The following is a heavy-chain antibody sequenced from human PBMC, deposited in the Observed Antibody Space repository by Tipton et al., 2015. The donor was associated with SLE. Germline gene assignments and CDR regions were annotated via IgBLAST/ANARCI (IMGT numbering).Heavy chain of an antibody. CDR1: GGSISSGSYY. V-gene: IGHV4-39*07. D-gene: IGHD7-27*01. J-gene: IGHJ4*02. CDR3: ASTGQTGDESGYFDY. CDR2: IYHSGST. Sequence: TLSLTCTVSGGSISSGSYYWGWIRQPPGKGLEWIGSIYHSGSTYYNPSLKSRVTISVDTSKNQFSLKLSSVTAADTAVYYCASTGQTGDESGYFDYWGQGTLVTVSS.